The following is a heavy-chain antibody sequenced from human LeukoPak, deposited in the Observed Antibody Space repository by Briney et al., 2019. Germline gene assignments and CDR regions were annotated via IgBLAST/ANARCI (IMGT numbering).Heavy chain of an antibody. CDR3: AKSYASGSFYDY. V-gene: IGHV3-23*01. Sequence: PGGPLRLSCAASGFTFCSYCMSWVRQAPGKGLEWVSAISGSGGSTYYADSVKGRFTISRDNSKNTLYLQMNSLRAEDTAVYYCAKSYASGSFYDYWGQGTLVTVSS. CDR2: ISGSGGST. D-gene: IGHD3-10*01. J-gene: IGHJ4*02. CDR1: GFTFCSYC.